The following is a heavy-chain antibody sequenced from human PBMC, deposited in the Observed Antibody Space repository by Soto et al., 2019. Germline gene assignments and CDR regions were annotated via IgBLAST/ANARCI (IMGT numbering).Heavy chain of an antibody. Sequence: EVQLLESGGGLVQPGGSLRLSCAASGFTFSNYAMSWVRQAPGKGLEWVSAVSGGGDSTYYAGSVKGRFTISRDNSKNTVFLQKHSLRVEDTALYYCAKQAIVGETSFDYWGQGTMVTVSS. D-gene: IGHD1-26*01. CDR3: AKQAIVGETSFDY. CDR2: VSGGGDST. V-gene: IGHV3-23*01. J-gene: IGHJ4*02. CDR1: GFTFSNYA.